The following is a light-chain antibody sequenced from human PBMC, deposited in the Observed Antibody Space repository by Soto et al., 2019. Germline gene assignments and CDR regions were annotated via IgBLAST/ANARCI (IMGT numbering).Light chain of an antibody. Sequence: DIQMTQSPSSLSASVGDRVTITCRASQSIFNYLNWYQQKPGKAPKLLIYAASSLQSGVPSRFSGSGSGTDFTLTISSLQPADFANYYWQQSYSNPTFGQGTKLEIK. J-gene: IGKJ2*01. CDR3: QQSYSNPT. CDR1: QSIFNY. CDR2: AAS. V-gene: IGKV1-39*01.